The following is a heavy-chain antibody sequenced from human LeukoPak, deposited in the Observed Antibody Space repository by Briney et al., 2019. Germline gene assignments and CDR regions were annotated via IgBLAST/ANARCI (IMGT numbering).Heavy chain of an antibody. V-gene: IGHV3-23*02. D-gene: IGHD6-6*01. J-gene: IGHJ4*02. CDR3: AKGHFASSSFFDY. CDR2: ISGSGDST. CDR1: KFNFA. Sequence: GGTLRLSCVASKFNFAMSWVRQTAGKGLEWVSAISGSGDSTFYRDSVKGRFTISRDNSKNTLYLQMNSLRVEDTALYYCAKGHFASSSFFDYWGPGTLVTVSS.